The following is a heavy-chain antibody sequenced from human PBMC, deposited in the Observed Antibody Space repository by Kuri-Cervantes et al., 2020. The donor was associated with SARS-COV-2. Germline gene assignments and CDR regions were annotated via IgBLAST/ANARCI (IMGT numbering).Heavy chain of an antibody. J-gene: IGHJ2*01. V-gene: IGHV3-21*01. CDR3: ARDLKYWYFDL. CDR1: GFTFSSYS. CDR2: ISSSSSYI. Sequence: GESLKISCAASGFTFSSYSMNWVRQAPGKGLEWVSSISSSSSYIYYADSVKGRFTISRDNAKNSLYLQMNSLRAEDTAVYYCARDLKYWYFDLWGRGTLVTVSS.